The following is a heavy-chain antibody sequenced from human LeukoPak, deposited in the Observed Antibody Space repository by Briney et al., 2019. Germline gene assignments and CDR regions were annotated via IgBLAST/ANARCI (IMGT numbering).Heavy chain of an antibody. J-gene: IGHJ6*03. CDR1: GYSFTSYW. D-gene: IGHD4-11*01. Sequence: GESLKISCKGSGYSFTSYWIGWVRQMPGKGLEWMGIIYPGDSDTRYSPSFQGQVTISADKSISTAYLQWSSLKASDTAMYYCARRPYSNLRDYYYMDVWGKGTTVTVSS. CDR3: ARRPYSNLRDYYYMDV. CDR2: IYPGDSDT. V-gene: IGHV5-51*01.